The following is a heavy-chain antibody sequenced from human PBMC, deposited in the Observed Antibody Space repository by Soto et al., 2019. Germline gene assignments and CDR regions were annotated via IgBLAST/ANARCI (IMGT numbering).Heavy chain of an antibody. Sequence: QVQLQESGPGLVAPSQTLSLTCTVSGGSIRSGDYYWSWIRQYPGKGLEWIGYIYYRGSTYYNPSLKSRLTVSLDTSKSHFSLKLNSVTAADTAIYYCARLSGTRWVDFWGQGALVTVSS. CDR1: GGSIRSGDYY. J-gene: IGHJ4*02. CDR3: ARLSGTRWVDF. D-gene: IGHD6-19*01. V-gene: IGHV4-31*03. CDR2: IYYRGST.